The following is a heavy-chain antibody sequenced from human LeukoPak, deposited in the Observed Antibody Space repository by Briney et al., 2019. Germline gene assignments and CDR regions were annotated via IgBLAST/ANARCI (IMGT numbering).Heavy chain of an antibody. CDR3: ARDVDRIWFQYYYDSSGYPY. J-gene: IGHJ4*02. CDR1: GGTFTSYY. V-gene: IGHV1-46*01. D-gene: IGHD3-22*01. Sequence: ASVKVSCKASGGTFTSYYMHWVRQAPGQGLEWMGIINPSGGSTSYAQKFQGRVTMTRDTSTSTVYMELSSLRSGDTAVYYCARDVDRIWFQYYYDSSGYPYWGQGTLVTVSS. CDR2: INPSGGST.